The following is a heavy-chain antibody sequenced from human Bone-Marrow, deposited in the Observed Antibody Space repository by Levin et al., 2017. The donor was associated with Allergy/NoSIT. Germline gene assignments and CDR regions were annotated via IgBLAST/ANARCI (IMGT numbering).Heavy chain of an antibody. CDR1: GFTFGRYA. D-gene: IGHD4-17*01. Sequence: GGSLRLSCVASGFTFGRYAMSWVRQAPGKGPEWVSSISANGGKTYYADFADSEKGRFTISRDTSKNTVYLQMNNLRAEDTAIYFCAKDPNGDYVGAFDIWGQGTMVTVSS. V-gene: IGHV3-23*01. J-gene: IGHJ3*02. CDR3: AKDPNGDYVGAFDI. CDR2: ISANGGKT.